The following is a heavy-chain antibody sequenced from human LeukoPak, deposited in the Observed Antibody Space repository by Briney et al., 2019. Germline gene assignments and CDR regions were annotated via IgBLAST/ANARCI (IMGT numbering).Heavy chain of an antibody. CDR2: IWYDGSNK. J-gene: IGHJ4*02. V-gene: IGHV3-33*01. Sequence: GGSLRLSCAASGFTFRNYGMHWVRQAPGKGLEWVALIWYDGSNKYYADSVKGRFTISRDTSRNTLYLQMDSLRAEDTAVYYCATLRADSSGWYYFDCWGQGALVTVSS. CDR3: ATLRADSSGWYYFDC. D-gene: IGHD6-19*01. CDR1: GFTFRNYG.